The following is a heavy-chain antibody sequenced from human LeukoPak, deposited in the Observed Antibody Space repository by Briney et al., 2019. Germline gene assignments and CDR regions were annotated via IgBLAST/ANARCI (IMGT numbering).Heavy chain of an antibody. CDR3: TRDKMNY. CDR1: EFTVSRNY. V-gene: IGHV3-53*01. Sequence: AGSLRLSCTASEFTVSRNYMLWGRQAPRKGLEWVSLIFSNGDTHYAYSVKVRFTISRDTSTNTVSLQMHSPRLEDTAMYYSTRDKMNYWGQGTLVTVSS. J-gene: IGHJ4*02. CDR2: IFSNGDT. D-gene: IGHD5-24*01.